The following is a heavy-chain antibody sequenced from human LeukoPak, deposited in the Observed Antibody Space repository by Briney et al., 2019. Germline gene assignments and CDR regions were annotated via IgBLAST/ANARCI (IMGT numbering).Heavy chain of an antibody. Sequence: GASVKVSCKASGGTFSSSAISSYAISWVRQAPGQGLEWMGGIIPIFGTANYAQKFQGRVTITADESTSTAYMELSSLRSEDTAVYYCARGGDRWPGALYYYYYGMDVWGQGTTVTVSS. CDR2: IIPIFGTA. V-gene: IGHV1-69*13. CDR1: GGTFSSSAISSYA. CDR3: ARGGDRWPGALYYYYYGMDV. D-gene: IGHD3-16*01. J-gene: IGHJ6*02.